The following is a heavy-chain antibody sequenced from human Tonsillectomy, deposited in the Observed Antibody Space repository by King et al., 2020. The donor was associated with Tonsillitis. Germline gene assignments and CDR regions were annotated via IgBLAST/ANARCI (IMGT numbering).Heavy chain of an antibody. CDR2: IYWNDNK. CDR1: GFSLSTNGVG. D-gene: IGHD3-22*01. CDR3: APRRMIVGVIDSFDI. V-gene: IGHV2-5*01. Sequence: TLKESGPTLVKPTQTLTLTCTFSGFSLSTNGVGMGWLRQPPGKALEWLAFIYWNDNKHSSPSLKKSLTITKDTSKNQVVLTMTNMDPVDTATYYVAPRRMIVGVIDSFDIWGQGRMVTVSS. J-gene: IGHJ3*02.